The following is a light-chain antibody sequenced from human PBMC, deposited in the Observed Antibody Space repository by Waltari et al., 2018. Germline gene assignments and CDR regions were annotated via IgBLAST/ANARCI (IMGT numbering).Light chain of an antibody. V-gene: IGKV1-6*01. CDR3: LQDNHYPWT. Sequence: AIQMTPSPSPLSASVGDRVTIACRASQGISNELGWYQQKPGKAPKLLIFAASSLQSGVPSRFSGSGSGTDFTLTISSLQPEDFATYYCLQDNHYPWTFGQGTKVEIK. CDR1: QGISNE. J-gene: IGKJ1*01. CDR2: AAS.